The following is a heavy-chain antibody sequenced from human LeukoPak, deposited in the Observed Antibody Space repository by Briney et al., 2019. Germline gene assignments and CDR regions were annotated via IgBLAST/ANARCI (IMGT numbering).Heavy chain of an antibody. V-gene: IGHV4-61*02. CDR3: ARDLPRENSYAYGFWFDP. D-gene: IGHD3-16*01. CDR2: MYIGGTR. J-gene: IGHJ5*02. Sequence: PSETLSLTCTVSGASISSGSHHWSWIRQPAGKGLEWIGRMYIGGTRNYNPSLKSRVTMSIDTSKNQFSLKLSSVTAADTAVYYCARDLPRENSYAYGFWFDPWGQGTLVTVSS. CDR1: GASISSGSHH.